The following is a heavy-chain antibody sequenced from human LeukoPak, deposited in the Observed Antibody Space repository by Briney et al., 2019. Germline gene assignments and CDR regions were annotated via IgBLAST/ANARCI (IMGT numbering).Heavy chain of an antibody. D-gene: IGHD3-22*01. CDR3: AREAYYDSSGYYLDY. V-gene: IGHV3-66*01. J-gene: IGHJ4*02. Sequence: ETLSLTCTVSGGSISSHYWSWIRQPPGKGLEWVSVIYSGGSTYYADSVKGRFTISRDNSKNTLYLQMNSLRAEDTAVYYCAREAYYDSSGYYLDYWGQGTLVTVSS. CDR2: IYSGGST. CDR1: GGSISSHY.